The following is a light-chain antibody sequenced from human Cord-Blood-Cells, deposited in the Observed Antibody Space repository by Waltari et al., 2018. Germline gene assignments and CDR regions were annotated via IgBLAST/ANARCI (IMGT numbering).Light chain of an antibody. CDR1: SSDVGGYNY. V-gene: IGLV2-11*01. J-gene: IGLJ2*01. CDR3: CSYAGSYVV. CDR2: DFS. Sequence: QSALTQPRSVSGSPGQAVTISRTGTSSDVGGYNYVSWYQQHPGKAPKLMIYDFSKRPSGVPDRFSGSKSGNTASLTISGLQAEDEADYYCCSYAGSYVVFGGGTKLTVL.